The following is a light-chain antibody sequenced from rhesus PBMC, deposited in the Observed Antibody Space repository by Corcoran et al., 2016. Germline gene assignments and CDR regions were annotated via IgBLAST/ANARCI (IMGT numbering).Light chain of an antibody. CDR2: SAS. J-gene: IGKJ4*01. V-gene: IGKV1S15*01. CDR3: QHGYGILLS. Sequence: DIQMTQSPSSLSASVGDTVTITCQASQGMSNNLAWSQQKPGKVPKLLIYSASTLQSGVPSRFSGSGSGTDFTLTISSLQPEDFATYYCQHGYGILLSCGGGTKVELK. CDR1: QGMSNN.